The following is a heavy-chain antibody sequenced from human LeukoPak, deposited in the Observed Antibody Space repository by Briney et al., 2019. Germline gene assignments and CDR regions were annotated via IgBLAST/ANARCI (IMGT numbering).Heavy chain of an antibody. Sequence: GGSLRLSCAASGFTFSSYWMSWVRQAPGKGLEWVSAISGSGGSTYYADSVKGRFTISRDNSKNTLYLQMNSLRAEDTAVYYCAKNVRGYSSSWSDYNWFDPWGQGTLVTVSS. D-gene: IGHD6-13*01. CDR1: GFTFSSYW. CDR3: AKNVRGYSSSWSDYNWFDP. CDR2: ISGSGGST. J-gene: IGHJ5*02. V-gene: IGHV3-23*01.